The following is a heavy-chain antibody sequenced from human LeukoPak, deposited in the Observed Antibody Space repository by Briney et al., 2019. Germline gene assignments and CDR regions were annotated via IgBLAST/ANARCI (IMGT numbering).Heavy chain of an antibody. J-gene: IGHJ3*02. CDR2: ISAYNGNT. Sequence: GASVKVSCKASGYTFTSYGISWVRQAPGQGLEWMGWISAYNGNTNYAQKLQGRVTMTTDTSTSTAYMELRSLRSDDTAVYYCARVMDYYDSSGYTGAFDIWGQGTMVTVSS. CDR3: ARVMDYYDSSGYTGAFDI. D-gene: IGHD3-22*01. V-gene: IGHV1-18*01. CDR1: GYTFTSYG.